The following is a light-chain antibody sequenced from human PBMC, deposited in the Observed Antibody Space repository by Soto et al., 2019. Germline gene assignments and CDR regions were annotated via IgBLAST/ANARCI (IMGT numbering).Light chain of an antibody. CDR2: EVS. CDR3: SSYRTSSTVD. Sequence: QSALTQPASVSGSPGQSITISCTGNSTDVGGYKYVSWYQQHPGKAPKLIIYEVSNRPAGIYHRFSGSKSGNTASLTISGLQAEDEADYYCSSYRTSSTVDFGGGNKLTVL. V-gene: IGLV2-14*01. CDR1: STDVGGYKY. J-gene: IGLJ2*01.